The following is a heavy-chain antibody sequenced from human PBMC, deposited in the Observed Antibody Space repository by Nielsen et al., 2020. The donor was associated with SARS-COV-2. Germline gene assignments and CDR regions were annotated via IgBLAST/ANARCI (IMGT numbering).Heavy chain of an antibody. Sequence: GEPLKTSWEASGSTFSSYSMTWVRQAPGKGLEWVSSISSSSSYIYYADSVKGRFTISRDNAKNTLYLQMTNLRGEDTAVYYCARKTLGWSGRLRFYYGMDVWGQGTTVTVSS. V-gene: IGHV3-21*04. CDR2: ISSSSSYI. CDR1: GSTFSSYS. J-gene: IGHJ6*02. CDR3: ARKTLGWSGRLRFYYGMDV. D-gene: IGHD3-3*01.